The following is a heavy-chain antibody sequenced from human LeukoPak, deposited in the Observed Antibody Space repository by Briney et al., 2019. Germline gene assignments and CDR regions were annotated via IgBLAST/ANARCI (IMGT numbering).Heavy chain of an antibody. V-gene: IGHV4-34*01. CDR1: GGSFSGYY. D-gene: IGHD3-22*01. CDR2: INHSGST. Sequence: SETLSLTCAVYGGSFSGYYWSWIRQPPGKGLEWIGEINHSGSTNYNPSLKSRVTISVDTSKNQFSLKLSSVTAADTAVYYCARGSSGHYSPVDYWGQGTLVTVSS. J-gene: IGHJ4*02. CDR3: ARGSSGHYSPVDY.